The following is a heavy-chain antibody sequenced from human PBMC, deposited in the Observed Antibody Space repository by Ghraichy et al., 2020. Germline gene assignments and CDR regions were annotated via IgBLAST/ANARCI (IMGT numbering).Heavy chain of an antibody. CDR2: IKSKTDGGTT. CDR3: TLPPDF. CDR1: GFTFSTAW. Sequence: GGSLRLSCAVSGFTFSTAWMHWVRQAPGKGLEWVGRIKSKTDGGTTDYAAPVKGRFIISRDDSKNTLYLQMHNLNTEDTAVYYCTLPPDFWGQGTLVTVSS. J-gene: IGHJ4*02. V-gene: IGHV3-15*07.